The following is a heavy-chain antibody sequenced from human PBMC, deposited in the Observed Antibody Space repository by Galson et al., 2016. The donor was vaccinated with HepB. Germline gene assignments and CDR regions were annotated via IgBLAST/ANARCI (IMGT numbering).Heavy chain of an antibody. J-gene: IGHJ6*02. D-gene: IGHD3-22*01. CDR3: VRPLLPCSGYPSLSYDYNAVDV. V-gene: IGHV3-73*01. CDR2: IRRTAYRHAT. Sequence: SLRLSCAASGFSFSETAIHWVRQASGKGLEWVGRIRRTAYRHATAYGASGNGSITISRDDSENTAYLQFSSLKIDDTGVYYCVRPLLPCSGYPSLSYDYNAVDVWGQGTTVTVSS. CDR1: GFSFSETA.